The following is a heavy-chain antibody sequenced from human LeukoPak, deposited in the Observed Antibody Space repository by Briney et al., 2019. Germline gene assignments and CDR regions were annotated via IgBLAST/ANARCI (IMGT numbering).Heavy chain of an antibody. J-gene: IGHJ5*02. CDR2: IWRGGNYK. CDR1: GFDFRMHA. D-gene: IGHD6-25*01. CDR3: VTDPPDSGWAFWS. Sequence: GGSLRLSCSASGFDFRMHAMHWVRQAPGKGLEWVAMIWRGGNYKFYVDAVKGRRNIFRDDFRSTFYLQMDSPTADDTAVYYCVTDPPDSGWAFWSWGQGALVTVSA. V-gene: IGHV3-33*01.